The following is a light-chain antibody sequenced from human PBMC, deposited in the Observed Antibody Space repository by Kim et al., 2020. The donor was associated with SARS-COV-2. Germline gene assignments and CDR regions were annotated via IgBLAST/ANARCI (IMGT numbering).Light chain of an antibody. J-gene: IGLJ3*02. CDR3: SSYAGSNNLV. V-gene: IGLV2-8*01. CDR1: NSDVGGYTY. Sequence: GQSVTISCTGTNSDVGGYTYVSWYQQHPGTAPKLMIYEVNKRPSGVPDRFSGSKSGNTASLTVSGLQADDEADYYCSSYAGSNNLVFGGGTKLTVL. CDR2: EVN.